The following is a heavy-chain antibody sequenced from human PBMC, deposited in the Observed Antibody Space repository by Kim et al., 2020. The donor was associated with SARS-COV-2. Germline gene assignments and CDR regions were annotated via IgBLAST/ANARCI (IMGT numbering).Heavy chain of an antibody. CDR2: INHSGST. J-gene: IGHJ6*02. CDR1: GGSFSGYY. D-gene: IGHD2-2*01. Sequence: SETLSLTCAVYGGSFSGYYWSWIRQPPGKGLEWIGEINHSGSTNYNPSLKSRVTISVDTSKNQFSLKLSSVTAADTAVYYCAREAKKGYQPYYYYGMDVWGQGTTVTVSS. V-gene: IGHV4-34*01. CDR3: AREAKKGYQPYYYYGMDV.